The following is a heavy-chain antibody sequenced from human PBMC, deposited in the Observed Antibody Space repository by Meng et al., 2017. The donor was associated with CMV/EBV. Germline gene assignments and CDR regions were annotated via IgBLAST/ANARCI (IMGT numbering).Heavy chain of an antibody. CDR2: IKQDGSEK. D-gene: IGHD2-15*01. Sequence: GESLKISCAASGFTFSSYWMSWVRQAPGKGLEWVANIKQDGSEKYYVDSVKGRFTISRDNAKNSLCLQMNSLRAEDTAVYYCARDDCSGGSCSYGMDVWGQGTTVTVS. J-gene: IGHJ6*02. CDR1: GFTFSSYW. V-gene: IGHV3-7*01. CDR3: ARDDCSGGSCSYGMDV.